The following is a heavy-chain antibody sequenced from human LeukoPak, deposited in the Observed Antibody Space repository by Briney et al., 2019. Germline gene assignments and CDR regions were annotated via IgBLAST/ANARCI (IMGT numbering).Heavy chain of an antibody. V-gene: IGHV1-69*05. CDR2: IIPIFGTA. J-gene: IGHJ5*02. Sequence: SVKVACKASGGTLSSYAISWVRQAPGQGLEWMGRIIPIFGTANYAQKFQGRVTITTDESSSTAYMELSSLRSEDTSVYYCATDNTITMVRGVIYWFDPWGQGTLVTVSS. D-gene: IGHD3-10*01. CDR1: GGTLSSYA. CDR3: ATDNTITMVRGVIYWFDP.